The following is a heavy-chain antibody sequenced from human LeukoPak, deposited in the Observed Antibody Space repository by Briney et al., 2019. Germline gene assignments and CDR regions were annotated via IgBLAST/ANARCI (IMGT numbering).Heavy chain of an antibody. V-gene: IGHV4-34*01. Sequence: PSETLSLTCAVYGGSFSGYYWSWIRQPPGKGLEWIGEINHSGSTNYNPSLKSRVTISVDTSKNQFSLKLSSVTAADTAVYYCASSKLTRYGGYLGGDFDYWGQGTLVTVSS. D-gene: IGHD5-12*01. CDR3: ASSKLTRYGGYLGGDFDY. CDR2: INHSGST. J-gene: IGHJ4*02. CDR1: GGSFSGYY.